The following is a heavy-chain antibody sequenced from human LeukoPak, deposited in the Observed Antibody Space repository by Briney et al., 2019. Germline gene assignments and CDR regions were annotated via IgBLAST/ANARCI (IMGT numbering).Heavy chain of an antibody. CDR3: AQDRAYIQFYF. V-gene: IGHV3-74*01. J-gene: IGHJ4*02. CDR2: INSDGSST. Sequence: GGSLRLSCAASGFTFSSYWMHWVRHAPGKGLVWVSRINSDGSSTSYADSVKGRFTISRDNAKNTVYLQVNSLRAEDTALYYCAQDRAYIQFYFWGQGTLVTVSS. D-gene: IGHD5-18*01. CDR1: GFTFSSYW.